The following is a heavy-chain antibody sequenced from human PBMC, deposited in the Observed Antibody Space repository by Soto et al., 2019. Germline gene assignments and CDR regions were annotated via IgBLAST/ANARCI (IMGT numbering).Heavy chain of an antibody. V-gene: IGHV4-39*01. CDR3: ARSSITPRLFMYPFDY. J-gene: IGHJ4*02. D-gene: IGHD6-6*01. CDR1: GGSITSSSHY. Sequence: QMQLQESGPGLVKPSETLSLTCTVSGGSITSSSHYWGWIRQPPGKGLECIGNLYYDGNTYYNPSLKSRVTISLDTSKNQFSLRLNSVTAADTAVYYCARSSITPRLFMYPFDYWGQGTLVTVSS. CDR2: LYYDGNT.